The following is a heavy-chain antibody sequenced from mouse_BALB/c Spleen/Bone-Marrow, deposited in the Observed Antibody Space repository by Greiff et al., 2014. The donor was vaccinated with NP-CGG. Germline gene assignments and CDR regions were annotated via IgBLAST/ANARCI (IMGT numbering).Heavy chain of an antibody. CDR1: GYAYTNYL. CDR3: ARGTTVYYFDY. V-gene: IGHV1-54*01. CDR2: IYPGSGGT. D-gene: IGHD1-1*01. J-gene: IGHJ2*01. Sequence: VQLQQSGAELVRPGTSMKVSCKASGYAYTNYLIEWVKQRPGQGLEWIGVIYPGSGGTNYNEKFRDKATLTADKSSSTAYMQLSSLTSDDSAVYFCARGTTVYYFDYWGQGTTLTVSS.